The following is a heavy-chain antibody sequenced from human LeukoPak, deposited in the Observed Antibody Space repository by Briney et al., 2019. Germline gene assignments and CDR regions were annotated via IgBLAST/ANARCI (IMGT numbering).Heavy chain of an antibody. CDR1: GFTFDDYA. CDR3: AKDRYYYGSGSCYDM. V-gene: IGHV3-9*01. Sequence: GRSLRLSCAASGFTFDDYAMRWVRQAPGKGLEWVSGISWNSGSIGYADSVKGRFTISRDNAKNSLYLQMNSLRAEDTALYYCAKDRYYYGSGSCYDMWGQGTLVTVSS. D-gene: IGHD3-10*01. CDR2: ISWNSGSI. J-gene: IGHJ4*02.